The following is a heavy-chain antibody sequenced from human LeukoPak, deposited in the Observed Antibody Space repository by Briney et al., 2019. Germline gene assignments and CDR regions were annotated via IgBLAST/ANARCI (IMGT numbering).Heavy chain of an antibody. J-gene: IGHJ5*02. CDR2: INHSGST. CDR1: GGSFSGYY. Sequence: SETLSLTCAVYGGSFSGYYWSWIRQPPGKGLEWIGEINHSGSTNYNPSLKSRVTISVDTSKNQFSLKLSSVTAADTAVYYCARGSAGTAYNWFDPWGQGTLVTVSS. V-gene: IGHV4-34*01. CDR3: ARGSAGTAYNWFDP. D-gene: IGHD6-13*01.